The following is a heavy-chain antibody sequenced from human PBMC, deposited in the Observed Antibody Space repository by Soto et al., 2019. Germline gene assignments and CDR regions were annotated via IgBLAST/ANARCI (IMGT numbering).Heavy chain of an antibody. CDR2: MNPDSGNT. CDR1: GYTFTSYA. V-gene: IGHV1-8*02. CDR3: ARGGGIAQGRDV. D-gene: IGHD3-10*01. Sequence: ASVKVSCKASGYTFTSYAMHWVRQAPGQRLEWMGWMNPDSGNTGYAQKFQGRVTMTRNISISTAYMELSSLRSEDRALYYCARGGGIAQGRDVGGQGPTVPVSS. J-gene: IGHJ6*02.